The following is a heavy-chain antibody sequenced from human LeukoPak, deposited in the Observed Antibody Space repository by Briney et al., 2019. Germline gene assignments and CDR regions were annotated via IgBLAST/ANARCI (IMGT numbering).Heavy chain of an antibody. CDR3: ARDGGYCTSIRRHFDY. J-gene: IGHJ4*02. D-gene: IGHD2-2*01. CDR1: GYTFSTYA. V-gene: IGHV3-64*02. Sequence: SGGTLRLSRAASGYTFSTYAMHCVRHAPGKGWEYGSAIRSNGGNTHYEDSLKRRYTISRDISKNRLYLQKDTLRAEDMRVFYCARDGGYCTSIRRHFDYWGQGTLVTVSS. CDR2: IRSNGGNT.